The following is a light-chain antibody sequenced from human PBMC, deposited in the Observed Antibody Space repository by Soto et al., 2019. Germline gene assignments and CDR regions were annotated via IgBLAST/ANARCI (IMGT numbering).Light chain of an antibody. V-gene: IGLV2-14*01. J-gene: IGLJ3*02. CDR1: SSDVGAFNY. CDR2: AVS. Sequence: QSALTQPASVSGSPGQAITISCSGTSSDVGAFNYVSWYQQPPGKAPKLIISAVSRRPSGVPDRFSGSKSGNTASLTISGLQADDEADYYCWSYTTSDMWVFGGGTQLTVL. CDR3: WSYTTSDMWV.